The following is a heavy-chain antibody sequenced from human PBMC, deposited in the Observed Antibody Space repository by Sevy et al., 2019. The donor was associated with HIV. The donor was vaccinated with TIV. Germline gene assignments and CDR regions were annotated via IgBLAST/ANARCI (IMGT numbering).Heavy chain of an antibody. CDR1: GFTFREYA. Sequence: GGSLRLSCAASGFTFREYAMHWVRQAPGKGLEWLTFIRYDGTNKYYTDSVRGLFTISRDNSKNTLYLQMNSLRGEDTAVYYCAKGPHPAVTTSYGMDVWGQGTTVTVSS. CDR2: IRYDGTNK. J-gene: IGHJ6*02. D-gene: IGHD4-17*01. CDR3: AKGPHPAVTTSYGMDV. V-gene: IGHV3-30*02.